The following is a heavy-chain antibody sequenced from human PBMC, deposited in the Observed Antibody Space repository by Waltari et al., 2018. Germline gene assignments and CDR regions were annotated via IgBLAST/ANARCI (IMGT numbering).Heavy chain of an antibody. J-gene: IGHJ4*02. Sequence: QLQLQESGPGLVKPSETLSLACTVSGDYSPNTTYPWAWIRQPPGQGLQWIATILFNGTTYYNPSLKSRVLISVDTSKNQFSLRVTSVTVADTAVYFCARRVGDVLTGWPEFFDYWGQGNMVIVSP. CDR3: ARRVGDVLTGWPEFFDY. V-gene: IGHV4-39*07. D-gene: IGHD3-9*01. CDR1: GDYSPNTTYP. CDR2: ILFNGTT.